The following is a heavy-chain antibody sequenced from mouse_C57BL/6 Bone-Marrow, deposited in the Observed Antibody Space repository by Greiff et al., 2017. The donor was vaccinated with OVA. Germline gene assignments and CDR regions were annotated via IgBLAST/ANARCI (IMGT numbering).Heavy chain of an antibody. Sequence: EVQWVESGGGLVQPGESLKLSCESNEYEFPSHDMSWVRKTPEKRLELVAAINSDGGSTYYPDTMERRFIISRDNTKKTLYLQMSSLRSEDTALYYCARPSIVTTATSFFYYAMDYWGQGTSVTVSS. D-gene: IGHD2-5*01. CDR3: ARPSIVTTATSFFYYAMDY. J-gene: IGHJ4*01. V-gene: IGHV5-2*01. CDR1: EYEFPSHD. CDR2: INSDGGST.